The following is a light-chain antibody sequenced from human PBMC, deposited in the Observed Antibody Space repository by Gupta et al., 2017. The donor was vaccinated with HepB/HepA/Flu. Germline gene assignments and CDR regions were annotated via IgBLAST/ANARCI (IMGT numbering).Light chain of an antibody. J-gene: IGLJ3*02. CDR2: SNN. V-gene: IGLV1-47*02. Sequence: QSVLTQPPSVSGTPGQRVTISCSGSSSNIGSHYVYWYQQLPGTAPKLLIYSNNQRPSGVPDRFSGSKSGTSASLAISGLRSEDEADYYCAAWDDSLSVMFGGGTKLTVL. CDR3: AAWDDSLSVM. CDR1: SSNIGSHY.